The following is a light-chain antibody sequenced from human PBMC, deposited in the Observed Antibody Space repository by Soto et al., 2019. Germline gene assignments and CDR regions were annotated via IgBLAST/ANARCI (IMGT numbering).Light chain of an antibody. CDR2: DNN. V-gene: IGLV1-51*01. J-gene: IGLJ3*02. Sequence: QSVLTQPPSVSAAPGQKVTISCSGSSSNIGNNYVSWYQQLPGTAPKLLIYDNNKRPSGIPDRFSGSKSGTSATLGITGLQTGDEADYYCGTWDSSLSAWVFGVGTQ. CDR3: GTWDSSLSAWV. CDR1: SSNIGNNY.